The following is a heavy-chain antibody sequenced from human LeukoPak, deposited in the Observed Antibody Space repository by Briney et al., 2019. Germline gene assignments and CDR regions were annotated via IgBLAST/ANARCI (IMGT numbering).Heavy chain of an antibody. V-gene: IGHV4-39*01. CDR3: ARHQYGMNV. Sequence: SETLSLTCAVSGGSISSSGYYWGWIRQPPGKGLEWIGSIYFSGSTYFNPSLKSRVTISEDTSKNQFSLKLRSVTAADTDVYYCARHQYGMNVWGQGTTVTVSS. CDR1: GGSISSSGYY. J-gene: IGHJ6*02. CDR2: IYFSGST.